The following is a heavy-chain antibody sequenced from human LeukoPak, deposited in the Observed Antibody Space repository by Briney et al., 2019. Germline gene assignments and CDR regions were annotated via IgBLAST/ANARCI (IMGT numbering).Heavy chain of an antibody. V-gene: IGHV4-39*01. CDR2: GYDSGST. Sequence: SETLSLTCAVSGVSISSTSYYWGWIRQPPGKGLEWIGSGYDSGSTYYNPSLKSRVTISVDTSKNRFSLNLSSVTAADTAVYYCARQPTGSGSYYSGYYFDYWGQGTLVTVSS. CDR3: ARQPTGSGSYYSGYYFDY. D-gene: IGHD3-10*01. CDR1: GVSISSTSYY. J-gene: IGHJ4*02.